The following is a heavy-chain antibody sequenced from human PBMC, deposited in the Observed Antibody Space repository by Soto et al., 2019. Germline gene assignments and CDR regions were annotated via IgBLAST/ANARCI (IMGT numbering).Heavy chain of an antibody. Sequence: SETLSLTCAVSGYSISSGYYWGWLRQPPGKGLEWIGSIYHGGSTYYNPSLNSRVTLSIDMTNNHVSLILNSVTAADTAVYYCARDRAARPDYYYYGMDVWGQGTTVTVSS. V-gene: IGHV4-38-2*02. CDR1: GYSISSGYY. D-gene: IGHD6-6*01. CDR2: IYHGGST. CDR3: ARDRAARPDYYYYGMDV. J-gene: IGHJ6*02.